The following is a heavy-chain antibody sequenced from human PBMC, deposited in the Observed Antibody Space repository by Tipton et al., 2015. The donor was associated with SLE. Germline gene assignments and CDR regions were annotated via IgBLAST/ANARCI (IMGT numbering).Heavy chain of an antibody. CDR2: VSYIGST. J-gene: IGHJ4*02. Sequence: TLSLTCTVSGASISTYYWSWIRQPPGKGLEWIGYVSYIGSTHYDPSLMSRVTISGDTSKNQFSLRLSSVTAADTAVYYCAGGELRYGDYDFYYWGQGSLVTVSS. CDR3: AGGELRYGDYDFYY. V-gene: IGHV4-59*01. CDR1: GASISTYY. D-gene: IGHD4-17*01.